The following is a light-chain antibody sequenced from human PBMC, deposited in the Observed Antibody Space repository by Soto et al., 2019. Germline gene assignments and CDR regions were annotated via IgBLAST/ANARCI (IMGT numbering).Light chain of an antibody. Sequence: EIVMTPSPATLSVTPVERATLSCRASQSVSSNLAWYQQKPGQAPRLLIVGASSRATGIPDRFSGSGSGTEFTLTISSLQSEDFAVYYCQQYNNWPRTFGQGTKVDIK. CDR1: QSVSSN. CDR3: QQYNNWPRT. J-gene: IGKJ1*01. CDR2: GAS. V-gene: IGKV3D-15*01.